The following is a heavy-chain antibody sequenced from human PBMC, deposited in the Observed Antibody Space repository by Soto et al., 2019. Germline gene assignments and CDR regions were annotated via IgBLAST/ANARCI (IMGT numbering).Heavy chain of an antibody. D-gene: IGHD3-22*01. CDR2: IIPIFGTA. CDR1: GGTFSSYA. J-gene: IGHJ6*02. CDR3: ARDRYYDSSGYTYYYYYYGMDV. Sequence: SVKVSCKASGGTFSSYAISWVRQAPGQGLEWMGGIIPIFGTANYAQKFQGRVTITADESTSTAYMELSSLRSEDTAVYYCARDRYYDSSGYTYYYYYYGMDVWG. V-gene: IGHV1-69*13.